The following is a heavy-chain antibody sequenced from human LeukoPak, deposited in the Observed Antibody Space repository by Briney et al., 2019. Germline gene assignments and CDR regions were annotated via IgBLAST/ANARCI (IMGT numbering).Heavy chain of an antibody. D-gene: IGHD2-2*01. CDR3: ARDTLGYCSSTSCYAAKLGYYYYGMDV. J-gene: IGHJ6*02. V-gene: IGHV3-30*02. CDR1: GFTFSRYG. CDR2: IQYDGDVK. Sequence: GGSLRLSCAASGFTFSRYGMHWVRQAPGKGLEWVAFIQYDGDVKYYADSVKGRFTISRDNSKNTLYLQMNSLRAEDTAVYYCARDTLGYCSSTSCYAAKLGYYYYGMDVWGQGTTVTVSS.